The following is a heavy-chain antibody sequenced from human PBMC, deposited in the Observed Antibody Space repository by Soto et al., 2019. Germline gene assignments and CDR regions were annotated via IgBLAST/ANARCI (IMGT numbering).Heavy chain of an antibody. CDR3: ASSGSYWGIDY. D-gene: IGHD1-26*01. Sequence: QVQLVQSGAEEKKPGASVKVSCKASGYTFTSYAMHWVRQAPGQRLEWMGWINAGNGNTKYSQKFQGKVNITRDTSGSNAYMELSSLRSEDTGVYYCASSGSYWGIDYWGQGTLVTVSS. J-gene: IGHJ4*02. CDR2: INAGNGNT. V-gene: IGHV1-3*05. CDR1: GYTFTSYA.